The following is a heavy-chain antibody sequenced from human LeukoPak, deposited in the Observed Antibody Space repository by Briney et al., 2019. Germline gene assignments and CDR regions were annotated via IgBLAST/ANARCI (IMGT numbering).Heavy chain of an antibody. CDR1: GFILNLYV. J-gene: IGHJ4*02. D-gene: IGHD2-15*01. Sequence: PGGSLRLSCAASGFILNLYVMSWVRQAPGKGLEWVSGITDNGANTYYAESVKGRFTISRDNSANTLYLRMHSLRAEDTAVYYCVRDFYCSGGSCPLFDNWGQGTLVTVSS. CDR3: VRDFYCSGGSCPLFDN. V-gene: IGHV3-23*01. CDR2: ITDNGANT.